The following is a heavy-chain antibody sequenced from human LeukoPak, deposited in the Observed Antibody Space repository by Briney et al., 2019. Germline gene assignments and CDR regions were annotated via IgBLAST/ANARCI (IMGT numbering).Heavy chain of an antibody. CDR2: IKQDGSEK. J-gene: IGHJ4*02. CDR1: GFSFSQFW. V-gene: IGHV3-7*01. Sequence: GGSLRLSCATSGFSFSQFWMSWVRQTPGKGLEWVANIKQDGSEKYYVDSVKGRFTISRDNAKNSLSLQMNSLRAEDTAVYYCAIQKADLITMIRGILAFWGRGTLVTVSS. CDR3: AIQKADLITMIRGILAF. D-gene: IGHD3-10*01.